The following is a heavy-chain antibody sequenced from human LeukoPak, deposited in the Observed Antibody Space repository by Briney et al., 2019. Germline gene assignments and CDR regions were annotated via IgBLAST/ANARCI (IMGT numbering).Heavy chain of an antibody. CDR3: AIDPNWGTHS. V-gene: IGHV3-23*01. J-gene: IGHJ4*02. D-gene: IGHD7-27*01. CDR1: GFTFSTYT. CDR2: IGSSGGGI. Sequence: GGSLRLSCAASGFTFSTYTMYWVRHPPGKRLEWVSIIGSSGGGIHYADSVKGQFTISRDNSKNALYLQMNSLRVEDTAVYYCAIDPNWGTHSWGQGVLVTVSS.